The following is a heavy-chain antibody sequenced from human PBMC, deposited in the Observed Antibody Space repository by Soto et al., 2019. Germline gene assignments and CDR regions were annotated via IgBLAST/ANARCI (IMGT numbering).Heavy chain of an antibody. Sequence: VSGPTLVNPTETLTLTCTVSGLSLSNGRMGVSWIRQPPGKALEWLAHIFSNDDKSYSTSLRRRLTISKDTSRSQVVLTMTNMDPMDSATYFCALTKDCSRTHCYVATFAPWGQGTMVTLSS. CDR1: GLSLSNGRMG. D-gene: IGHD2-2*01. J-gene: IGHJ5*02. CDR3: ALTKDCSRTHCYVATFAP. V-gene: IGHV2-26*01. CDR2: IFSNDDK.